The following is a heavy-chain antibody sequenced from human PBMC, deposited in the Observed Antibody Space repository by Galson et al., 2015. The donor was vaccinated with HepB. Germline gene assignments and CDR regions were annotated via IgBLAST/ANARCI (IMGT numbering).Heavy chain of an antibody. D-gene: IGHD3-9*01. CDR3: AKGGLRYFDW. J-gene: IGHJ4*02. CDR1: GFTFSSFA. CDR2: ISSSGSST. V-gene: IGHV3-23*01. Sequence: SLRLSCAASGFTFSSFAMSWVRQAPGKGLERVSVISSSGSSTYYADSVKGRFTISRDNSKNTLYLQMNSLRVEDTAVYYCAKGGLRYFDWLGQGTLVTVSS.